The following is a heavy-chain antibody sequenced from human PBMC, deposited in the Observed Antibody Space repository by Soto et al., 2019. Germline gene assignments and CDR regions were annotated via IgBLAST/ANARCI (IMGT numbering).Heavy chain of an antibody. J-gene: IGHJ6*02. Sequence: GGSLRLSCAASGFTFSSYGMHWVRQAPGKGLEWVAVIWYDGSNKYYADSVKGRFTISRDNSKNTLYLQMNSLRAEDTAVYYCARDVGYSGRYGMDVWGQGTMVTVSS. CDR2: IWYDGSNK. V-gene: IGHV3-33*01. D-gene: IGHD1-26*01. CDR3: ARDVGYSGRYGMDV. CDR1: GFTFSSYG.